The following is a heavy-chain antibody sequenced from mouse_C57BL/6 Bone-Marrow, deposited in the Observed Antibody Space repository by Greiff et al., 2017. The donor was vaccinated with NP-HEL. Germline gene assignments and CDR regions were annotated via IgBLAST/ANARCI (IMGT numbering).Heavy chain of an antibody. Sequence: VQLQQSGAELVRPGASVKLSCTASGFNIKDDYMHWVKQRPEQGLEWIGWIDPENGDTEYASKFQGKATITADTSSNTAYLQLSSLTSEDTAVYYCTTPPDWYFDIWGTGTTVTVSA. CDR2: IDPENGDT. CDR3: TTPPDWYFDI. V-gene: IGHV14-4*01. CDR1: GFNIKDDY. J-gene: IGHJ1*03.